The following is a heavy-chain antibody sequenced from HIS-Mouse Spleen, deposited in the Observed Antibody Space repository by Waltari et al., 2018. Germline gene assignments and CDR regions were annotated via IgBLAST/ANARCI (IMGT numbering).Heavy chain of an antibody. D-gene: IGHD6-19*01. CDR1: GFTFSSYG. CDR2: ISYDGSNK. Sequence: QVQLVESGGGVVQPGRSLRLSWSASGFTFSSYGMPWVSQAPGKGLEWVAVISYDGSNKYYADSVKGRFTISRDNSKNTLYLQMNSLRAEDTAVYYCAKASSGWLDYWGQGTLVTVSS. CDR3: AKASSGWLDY. J-gene: IGHJ4*02. V-gene: IGHV3-30*18.